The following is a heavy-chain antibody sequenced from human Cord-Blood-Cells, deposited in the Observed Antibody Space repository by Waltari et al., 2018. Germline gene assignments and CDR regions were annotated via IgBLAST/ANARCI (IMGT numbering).Heavy chain of an antibody. CDR1: GGSFSGDY. CDR2: INHSGST. V-gene: IGHV4-34*01. D-gene: IGHD3-3*01. J-gene: IGHJ5*02. Sequence: QAQLQQWGAGWLKPSETLSLTCAVDGGSFSGDYWSWIRHPPGKGLEGIGEINHSGSTNPNPSLKSRFTISVDTSKNQFSLKLGSVTAADTAVYYCARGGIFDSSRTWFDPWGQGTLVTVSS. CDR3: ARGGIFDSSRTWFDP.